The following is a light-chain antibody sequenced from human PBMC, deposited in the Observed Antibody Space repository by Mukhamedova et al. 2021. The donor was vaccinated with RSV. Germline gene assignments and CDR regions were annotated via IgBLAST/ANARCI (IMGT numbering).Light chain of an antibody. CDR2: DAS. V-gene: IGKV3-15*01. Sequence: RLVIYDASTRATGISARFSGSGSGTEFTPTISSLQSEDCAIYYCQESDFTPPWAFGQGTKVEI. J-gene: IGKJ1*01. CDR3: QESDFTPPWA.